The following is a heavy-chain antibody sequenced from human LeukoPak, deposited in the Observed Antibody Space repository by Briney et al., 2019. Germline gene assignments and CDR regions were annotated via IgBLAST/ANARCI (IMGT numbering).Heavy chain of an antibody. CDR2: INAGNGNT. CDR1: GYTFTSYA. Sequence: ASVKVSCKASGYTFTSYAMHWVRQAPGQRLEWMGWINAGNGNTKYPQKFQGRVTITRDTSASTAYMELSSLRSEDTAVYYCARDYYGSGSYYSAYWGQGTLVTVSS. D-gene: IGHD3-10*01. J-gene: IGHJ4*02. CDR3: ARDYYGSGSYYSAY. V-gene: IGHV1-3*01.